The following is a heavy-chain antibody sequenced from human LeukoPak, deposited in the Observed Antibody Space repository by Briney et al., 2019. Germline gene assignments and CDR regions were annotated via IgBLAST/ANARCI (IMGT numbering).Heavy chain of an antibody. CDR1: GYTFTSYG. CDR3: ARHPVGHCSSTSCQHFDY. Sequence: GASVKVSCKASGYTFTSYGISWVRQPPGQGLEWMGWISAYNGNTNYAQKLQGRVTMTTDTSTSTAYMELRSLRSDDTAVYYCARHPVGHCSSTSCQHFDYWGQGTLVTVSS. V-gene: IGHV1-18*01. D-gene: IGHD2-2*03. J-gene: IGHJ4*02. CDR2: ISAYNGNT.